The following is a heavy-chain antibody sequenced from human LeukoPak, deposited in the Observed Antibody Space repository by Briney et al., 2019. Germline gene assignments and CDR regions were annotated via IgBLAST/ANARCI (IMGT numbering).Heavy chain of an antibody. Sequence: GTSLRLSCAGSGFRFSSHGMHWVRQAPGKGLEWLGYIWYDGSNPDYVDPVKGRFTISRDNSKNTVYLQMNSLSAEDTAVYHCARFVGSDYTGSFDLWGQGTPVTVSS. V-gene: IGHV3-33*01. CDR3: ARFVGSDYTGSFDL. D-gene: IGHD3-10*01. J-gene: IGHJ4*02. CDR2: IWYDGSNP. CDR1: GFRFSSHG.